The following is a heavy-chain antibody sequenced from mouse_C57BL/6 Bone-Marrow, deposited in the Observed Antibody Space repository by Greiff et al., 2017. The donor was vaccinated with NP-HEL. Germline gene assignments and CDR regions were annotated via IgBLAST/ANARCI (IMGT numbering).Heavy chain of an antibody. CDR2: IYPNTGGN. CDR3: ARRGYVLYAMDY. Sequence: QLPPSFPVLLQPGASVPMSCTSSGYPFTDYYLHWFYHSHCPSLEWIGYIYPNTGGNGYNQKFKGKATLTVDKSSSTAYMELRSLTSEDSAVYYCARRGYVLYAMDYWGQGTSVTVSS. D-gene: IGHD2-2*01. J-gene: IGHJ4*01. CDR1: GYPFTDYY. V-gene: IGHV1-34*01.